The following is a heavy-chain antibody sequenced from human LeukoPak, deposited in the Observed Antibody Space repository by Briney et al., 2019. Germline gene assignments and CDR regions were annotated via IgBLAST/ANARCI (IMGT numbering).Heavy chain of an antibody. CDR1: GGSISSSSYY. V-gene: IGHV4-39*07. CDR2: IYYSGST. J-gene: IGHJ6*03. D-gene: IGHD2-2*01. CDR3: ARGYSYQLLFGNYYYYMDV. Sequence: PSETLSLTCTVSGGSISSSSYYWGWIRQPPGKGLEWIGSIYYSGSTYYNPSLKSRVTISVDTSKNQFSLKVSSVTAADTAVYYCARGYSYQLLFGNYYYYMDVWGKGTTVTVSS.